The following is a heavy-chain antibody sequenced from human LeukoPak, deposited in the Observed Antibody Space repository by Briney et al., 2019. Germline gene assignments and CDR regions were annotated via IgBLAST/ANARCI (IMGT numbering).Heavy chain of an antibody. CDR1: GGSFSGYY. CDR3: ARGRNSGYPY. CDR2: INHSGST. Sequence: SETLSLTCAVYGGSFSGYYWSWIRQPPGKGLEWIGEINHSGSTNYNPSLKSRVTISVDTSKNQFSLKLSSVTAADTAVYYCARGRNSGYPYWGQGTLVTVSS. J-gene: IGHJ4*02. V-gene: IGHV4-34*01. D-gene: IGHD3-22*01.